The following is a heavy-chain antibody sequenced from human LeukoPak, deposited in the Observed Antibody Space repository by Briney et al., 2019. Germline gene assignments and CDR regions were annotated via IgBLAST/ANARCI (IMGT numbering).Heavy chain of an antibody. V-gene: IGHV1-69*01. CDR1: GGTFSSYA. CDR3: ARESNYYDSGGYYYGS. Sequence: GSSVKVSCKASGGTFSSYAISWVRQAPGQGLEWMGGIIPIFGTANYAQKFQGRVTITADESTSTAYMELSSLRSEDTAVYYCARESNYYDSGGYYYGSWGQGPLVTVS. J-gene: IGHJ5*02. CDR2: IIPIFGTA. D-gene: IGHD3-22*01.